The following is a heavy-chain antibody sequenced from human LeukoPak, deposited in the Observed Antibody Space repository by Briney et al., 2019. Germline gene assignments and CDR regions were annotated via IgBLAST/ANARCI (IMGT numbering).Heavy chain of an antibody. CDR1: GGSISSSSDY. Sequence: SETLSLTCTVSGGSISSSSDYWGWIRQPPGKGLEWIGTIYYSGSTYYNPSLKSRVTISVPTSKNQFSLKMSSVTAADTAVYYCARTTEGYAGGPGYSYYYYMDVWGKGTTVTISS. CDR3: ARTTEGYAGGPGYSYYYYMDV. J-gene: IGHJ6*03. CDR2: IYYSGST. V-gene: IGHV4-39*07. D-gene: IGHD5-12*01.